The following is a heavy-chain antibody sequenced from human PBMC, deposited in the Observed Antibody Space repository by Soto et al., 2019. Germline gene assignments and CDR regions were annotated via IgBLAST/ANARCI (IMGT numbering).Heavy chain of an antibody. CDR1: GFTFSSYS. J-gene: IGHJ4*02. V-gene: IGHV3-48*02. Sequence: EVQLVESGGGLVQTGGSLRLSCAASGFTFSSYSMNWVRQAPGKGLEWVSYISSSSSTIYYADSLKGRFTISRDKAKNSPYLRMNSLSDEDTAGYYCSSDWVSSDSWGQGPLVTVSS. D-gene: IGHD6-13*01. CDR2: ISSSSSTI. CDR3: SSDWVSSDS.